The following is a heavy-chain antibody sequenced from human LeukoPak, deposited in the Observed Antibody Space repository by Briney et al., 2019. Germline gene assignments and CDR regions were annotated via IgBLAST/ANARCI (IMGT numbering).Heavy chain of an antibody. J-gene: IGHJ5*02. V-gene: IGHV1-18*01. CDR2: ISAYNGNT. D-gene: IGHD6-19*01. Sequence: ASVKVSCKASGGTFSSYAISWVRQAPGQGLEWMGWISAYNGNTNYAQKLQGRVTMTTDTSTSTAYMELRSLRSDDTAVYYCAREVAVAGDWFDPWGQGTLVTVSS. CDR3: AREVAVAGDWFDP. CDR1: GGTFSSYA.